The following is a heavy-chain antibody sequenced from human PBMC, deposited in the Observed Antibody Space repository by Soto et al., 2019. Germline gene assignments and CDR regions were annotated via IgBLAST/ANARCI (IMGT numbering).Heavy chain of an antibody. D-gene: IGHD1-26*01. V-gene: IGHV3-48*02. CDR2: ISSSSTNI. J-gene: IGHJ6*03. Sequence: EVQLVESGGGLVQPGGSLRLSCAASGFTISGNAMNWVRQAPGRGLEWVSYISSSSTNIHYADSVRGRFTISRDNAKNSLYQQMNSLRDEDTAVYRCARDLRWGSKWYYYMDVWGKVTTVTVSS. CDR1: GFTISGNA. CDR3: ARDLRWGSKWYYYMDV.